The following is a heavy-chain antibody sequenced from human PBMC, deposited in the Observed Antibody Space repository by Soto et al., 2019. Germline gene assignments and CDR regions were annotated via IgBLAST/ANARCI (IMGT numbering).Heavy chain of an antibody. D-gene: IGHD2-21*01. J-gene: IGHJ3*02. CDR2: IYPNGGST. V-gene: IGHV1-46*01. CDR1: GNTFTLYY. Sequence: ASVKVSCKASGNTFTLYYIHWVRQAPGQGLEWMGVIYPNGGSTSYAQKFQGRVSMTRDTSTRTVYMELSSLTSADTAVYYCARDYSFDGFDIWG. CDR3: ARDYSFDGFDI.